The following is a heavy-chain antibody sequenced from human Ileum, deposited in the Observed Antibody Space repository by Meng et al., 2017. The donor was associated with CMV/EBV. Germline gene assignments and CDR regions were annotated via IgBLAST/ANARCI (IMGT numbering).Heavy chain of an antibody. CDR3: ARGLDNYYDLT. CDR1: VGSFSGYY. Sequence: QVQLHQWGAGVVKLAETLAPTCEIHVGSFSGYYGSWIRQTPGKKLEWIGEINHRGDPTYDPSLYGRVTISVDTSKKQVSLKLRSVTAADTAVYYCARGLDNYYDLTWGQGILVTVSS. V-gene: IGHV4-34*01. CDR2: INHRGDP. J-gene: IGHJ5*02. D-gene: IGHD3-22*01.